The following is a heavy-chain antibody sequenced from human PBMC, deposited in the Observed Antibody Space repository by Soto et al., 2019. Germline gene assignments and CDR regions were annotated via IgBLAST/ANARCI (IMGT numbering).Heavy chain of an antibody. CDR2: IYWNDDK. CDR1: GFSLSTSGVG. V-gene: IGHV2-5*01. J-gene: IGHJ5*02. D-gene: IGHD3-9*01. Sequence: SGPTLVNPTQTLTLTCTFSGFSLSTSGVGVGWIRQPPGKALEWLALIYWNDDKRYSPSLKSRLTITKDTSKNQVVLTMTNMDPVDTATYYCAHSSYDILTGPGGNWFDPWGQGTLVTVSS. CDR3: AHSSYDILTGPGGNWFDP.